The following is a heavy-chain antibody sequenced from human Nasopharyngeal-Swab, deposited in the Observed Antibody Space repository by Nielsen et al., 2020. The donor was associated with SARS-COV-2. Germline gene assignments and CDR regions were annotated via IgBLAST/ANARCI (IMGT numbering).Heavy chain of an antibody. D-gene: IGHD6-6*01. Sequence: WVRQAPGQGLEWMGQINPNSGGTNYAQKFQGRVTMTRDTSISTAYMELSRLRSDDTAVYYCASWGSSSGAFDYWGQGTLVTVSS. CDR2: INPNSGGT. CDR3: ASWGSSSGAFDY. V-gene: IGHV1-2*06. J-gene: IGHJ4*02.